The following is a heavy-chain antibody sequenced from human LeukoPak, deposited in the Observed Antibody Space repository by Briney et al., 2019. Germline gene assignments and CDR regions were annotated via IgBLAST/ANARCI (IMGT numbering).Heavy chain of an antibody. J-gene: IGHJ4*02. CDR1: GYSISSGYY. CDR3: ARVPGGGYSYGYDY. V-gene: IGHV4-38-2*02. CDR2: IYHSGST. Sequence: PSETLSLTCTVSGYSISSGYYWGWSRPPPGKGVEWIGIIYHSGSTYYNPSLKSRVTISVDTSKTQFSLKLSSVTAADTAVYYCARVPGGGYSYGYDYWGQGTLVTVSS. D-gene: IGHD5-18*01.